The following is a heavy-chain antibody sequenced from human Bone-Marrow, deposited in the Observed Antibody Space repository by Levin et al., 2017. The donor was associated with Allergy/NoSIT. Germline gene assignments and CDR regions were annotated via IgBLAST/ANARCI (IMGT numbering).Heavy chain of an antibody. CDR3: ARGRWDSSGWYYFDH. D-gene: IGHD6-19*01. Sequence: SETLSLTCTVSGGSISGYYWGWIRQTPGKGLEWIGYIYHSGRTKYNSSLNSRATISEDTSKNRFSLKLTSVTAADTAVYFCARGRWDSSGWYYFDHWGQGTLVTVSS. J-gene: IGHJ4*02. V-gene: IGHV4-59*01. CDR2: IYHSGRT. CDR1: GGSISGYY.